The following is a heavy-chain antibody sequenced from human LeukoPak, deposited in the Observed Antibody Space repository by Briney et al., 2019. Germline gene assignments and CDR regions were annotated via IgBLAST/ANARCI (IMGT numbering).Heavy chain of an antibody. CDR2: INPSGGST. Sequence: ASVKASCKASGGTFSSDGITWVRQAPGQGLEWMGIINPSGGSTNYAQTFQDRVTMTRDTSTSTVYMELSSLRSEDTAMYYCARSASSSYWKYWGQGTLVTVSS. J-gene: IGHJ4*02. V-gene: IGHV1-46*01. D-gene: IGHD6-6*01. CDR3: ARSASSSYWKY. CDR1: GGTFSSDG.